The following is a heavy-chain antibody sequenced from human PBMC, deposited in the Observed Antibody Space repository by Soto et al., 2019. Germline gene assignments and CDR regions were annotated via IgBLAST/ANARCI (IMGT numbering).Heavy chain of an antibody. V-gene: IGHV4-30-4*01. CDR1: GGSISSGDYY. CDR2: IFYSGNT. D-gene: IGHD2-15*01. CDR3: ARVSAYTATDFDY. J-gene: IGHJ4*02. Sequence: QVQLQESGPGLVKPSQTLSLTCTVSGGSISSGDYYWCWIRQPPGKGLEWIGSIFYSGNTHYNPALRSRLTISVDTSKNQFSLKLSSVTAADTAVYYCARVSAYTATDFDYWGQGTLVTVSS.